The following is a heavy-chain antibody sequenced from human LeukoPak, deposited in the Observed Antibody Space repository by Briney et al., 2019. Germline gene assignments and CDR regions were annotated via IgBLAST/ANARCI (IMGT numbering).Heavy chain of an antibody. D-gene: IGHD4-11*01. J-gene: IGHJ4*02. CDR3: AVTPSNLSHLDK. Sequence: ASVKVPCKASTDTFINYDINWVRQATGQGLEWIGWMNPNTGNTGYAQNFQGRVTMTRDTSISTAHMELSSLRPEDTAVYYCAVTPSNLSHLDKRGQGTLVTISS. V-gene: IGHV1-8*01. CDR2: MNPNTGNT. CDR1: TDTFINYD.